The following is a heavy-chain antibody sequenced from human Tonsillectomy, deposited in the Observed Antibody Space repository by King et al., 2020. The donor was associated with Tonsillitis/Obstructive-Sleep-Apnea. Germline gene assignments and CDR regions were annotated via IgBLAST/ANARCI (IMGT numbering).Heavy chain of an antibody. V-gene: IGHV4-59*01. CDR3: EREEPGMDAFDI. CDR2: IYYSGTT. CDR1: GGSISSYY. J-gene: IGHJ3*02. D-gene: IGHD1-14*01. Sequence: MQLQESGPGLVKPSETLSLTCTVPGGSISSYYWSWIRQPPGKGLEWIGYIYYSGTTNYNPSLKSRVTISVDTSKNHFSLKLSSVTAADTAMYYCEREEPGMDAFDIWGQGTMVTGSS.